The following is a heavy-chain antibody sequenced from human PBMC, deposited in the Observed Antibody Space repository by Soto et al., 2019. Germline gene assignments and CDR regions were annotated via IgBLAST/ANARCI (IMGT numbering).Heavy chain of an antibody. Sequence: GGSLRLSCAASGFTFSSYGMHWVRQAPGKGLEWVAVISYDGSNKYYADSVKGRFTISRDNSKNTLYLQMNSLRAEDTAVYYCAKDRGITIFGVVTNYYFDYWGQGTPVTVSS. V-gene: IGHV3-30*18. CDR3: AKDRGITIFGVVTNYYFDY. D-gene: IGHD3-3*01. CDR2: ISYDGSNK. J-gene: IGHJ4*02. CDR1: GFTFSSYG.